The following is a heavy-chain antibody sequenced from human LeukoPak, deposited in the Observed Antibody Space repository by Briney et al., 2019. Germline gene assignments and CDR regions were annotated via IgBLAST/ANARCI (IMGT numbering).Heavy chain of an antibody. CDR3: ARTEQLDPSVDY. CDR1: GYTFTSYG. CDR2: ISAYNGNT. J-gene: IGHJ4*02. Sequence: ASVKVSCKASGYTFTSYGISWVRQAPGQGLEWMGWISAYNGNTNYAQKLQGRVTMTTDTSTCTAYMELRSLRSDDTAVYYCARTEQLDPSVDYWGQGTLVTVSS. D-gene: IGHD6-6*01. V-gene: IGHV1-18*01.